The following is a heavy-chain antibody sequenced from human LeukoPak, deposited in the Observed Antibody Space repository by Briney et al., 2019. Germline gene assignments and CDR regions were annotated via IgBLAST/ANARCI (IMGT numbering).Heavy chain of an antibody. CDR2: IRTKGKSYAT. CDR3: GGSAAHYYYMDV. Sequence: GGSLKLSCAASGFTFSGSAMHWVRQASGKGLEWVGRIRTKGKSYATEYAASVKGRFIISRDDLKNTAYLQMNSLKIEDTAVYYCGGSAAHYYYMDVWGKGTTVTVSS. D-gene: IGHD2-2*01. J-gene: IGHJ6*03. V-gene: IGHV3-73*01. CDR1: GFTFSGSA.